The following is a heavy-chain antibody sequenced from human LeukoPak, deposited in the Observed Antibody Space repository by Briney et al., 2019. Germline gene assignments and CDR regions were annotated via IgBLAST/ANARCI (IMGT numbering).Heavy chain of an antibody. CDR3: ARDDSSSWQIDY. J-gene: IGHJ4*02. V-gene: IGHV3-30*03. CDR2: ISYDGSNK. Sequence: GGSLRLSCAASGFTFSSYGMHWARQAPGKGLEWVAVISYDGSNKYYADSVKGRFTISRDNAKNSLYLQMNSLRAEDTAVYYCARDDSSSWQIDYWGQGTLVTVSS. D-gene: IGHD6-13*01. CDR1: GFTFSSYG.